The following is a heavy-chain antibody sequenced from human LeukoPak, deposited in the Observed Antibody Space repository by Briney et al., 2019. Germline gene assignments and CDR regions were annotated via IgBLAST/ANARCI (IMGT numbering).Heavy chain of an antibody. CDR2: IYYSGST. CDR3: AREGKTMVRGVIGRGPLDY. J-gene: IGHJ4*02. D-gene: IGHD3-10*01. V-gene: IGHV4-59*12. Sequence: SETLSLTCTVSGGSISSYYWSWIRQPPGKGLEWIGYIYYSGSTNYNPSLKSRVTITVDTSKNQFSLKLSSVTAADTAVYYCAREGKTMVRGVIGRGPLDYWGQGTLVTVSS. CDR1: GGSISSYY.